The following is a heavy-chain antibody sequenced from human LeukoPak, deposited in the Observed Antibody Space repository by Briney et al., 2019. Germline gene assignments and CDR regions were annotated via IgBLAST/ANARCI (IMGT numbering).Heavy chain of an antibody. V-gene: IGHV3-11*04. D-gene: IGHD4-17*01. CDR2: ISSSGSTI. CDR3: ARIPPGTYGDSDAFDI. J-gene: IGHJ3*02. CDR1: GLTFSDYY. Sequence: PGRSLRLSCAASGLTFSDYYMSWIRQAPGKGLEWVSYISSSGSTIYYADSVKGRFTISRDNAKNSLYLQMNSLRAEDTAVYYCARIPPGTYGDSDAFDIWGQGTMVTVSS.